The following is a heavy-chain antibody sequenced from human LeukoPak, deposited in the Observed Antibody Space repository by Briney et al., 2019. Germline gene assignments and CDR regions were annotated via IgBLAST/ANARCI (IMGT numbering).Heavy chain of an antibody. J-gene: IGHJ6*03. D-gene: IGHD6-19*01. CDR2: INHSGTT. V-gene: IGHV4-34*01. CDR1: GASFSGYD. Sequence: SETLSLTCAVFGASFSGYDWTWIRQPPGKGLEWMGEINHSGTTNYNPSLKSRLTISVDTTKSQFSLKLSSVTAADTAVYYCARSLQWLVEDHYQYYMDVWDKGTTVTVSS. CDR3: ARSLQWLVEDHYQYYMDV.